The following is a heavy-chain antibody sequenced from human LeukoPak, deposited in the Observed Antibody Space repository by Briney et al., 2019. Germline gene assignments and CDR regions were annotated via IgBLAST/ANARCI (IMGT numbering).Heavy chain of an antibody. CDR1: GFTFSSYS. J-gene: IGHJ4*02. CDR3: ARDIPDILTGYYLGLDYFDY. V-gene: IGHV3-21*01. D-gene: IGHD3-9*01. CDR2: ISSSSSYI. Sequence: GSLRLSCAASGFTFSSYSMNWVRQAPGKGLEWVSSISSSSSYIYYADSVKGRFTISRDNAKNSLCLQMNSLRAEDTAVYYCARDIPDILTGYYLGLDYFDYWGQGTLVTVSS.